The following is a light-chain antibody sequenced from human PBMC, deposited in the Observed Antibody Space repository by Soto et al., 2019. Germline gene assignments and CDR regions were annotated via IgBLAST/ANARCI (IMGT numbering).Light chain of an antibody. CDR1: KLGDRF. CDR3: QARDSGTGGV. J-gene: IGLJ2*01. CDR2: QDT. Sequence: SYELTQPPSLSVSPGQTASIPCSGDKLGDRFACWYQQKPGQSPVMVIYQDTKRPSGIPERFSGSNSGNTATRTISGTHAMVEADYYCQARDSGTGGVFCGGTKLTVL. V-gene: IGLV3-1*01.